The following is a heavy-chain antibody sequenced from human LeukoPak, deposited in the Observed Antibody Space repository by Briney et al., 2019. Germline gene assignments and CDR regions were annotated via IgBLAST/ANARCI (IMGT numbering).Heavy chain of an antibody. Sequence: PGGSLRLSCPCSGFKFDYYGINWVSQVPGKGLEWISAINWNGRSTHYADTVRGRFTTSRDKARNSMFLHMNSLRAEDTALYFCARDGTTIGGDYFQNWGQGILVTVSS. CDR2: INWNGRST. J-gene: IGHJ4*02. CDR1: GFKFDYYG. V-gene: IGHV3-20*04. D-gene: IGHD1-7*01. CDR3: ARDGTTIGGDYFQN.